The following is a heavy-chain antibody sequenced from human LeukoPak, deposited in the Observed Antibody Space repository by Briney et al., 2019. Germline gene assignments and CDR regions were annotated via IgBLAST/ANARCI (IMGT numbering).Heavy chain of an antibody. CDR3: AREEVIAAAGPTLDY. CDR2: INPNSGGT. V-gene: IGHV1-2*02. J-gene: IGHJ4*02. D-gene: IGHD6-13*01. CDR1: GYTFTDYY. Sequence: EASVKVSCKASGYTFTDYYMHWVRQAPGQGLEWMGWINPNSGGTNYAQKFQGRVTMTRDTSISTAYMELGRLRSDDTAVFYCAREEVIAAAGPTLDYWGQGALVTVSS.